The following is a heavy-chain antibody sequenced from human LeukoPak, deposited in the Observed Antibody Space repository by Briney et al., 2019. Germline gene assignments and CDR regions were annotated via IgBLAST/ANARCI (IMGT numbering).Heavy chain of an antibody. CDR2: FDPEDGET. V-gene: IGHV1-24*01. Sequence: ASVKVSCKVSGYTLTELSMHWVRQAPGKGLEWMGGFDPEDGETIYAQKFQGRVTMTEDTSTDTAYMELSSLRSEDTAVHYCATGDYYDSSGFNWGQGILVTVSS. CDR3: ATGDYYDSSGFN. CDR1: GYTLTELS. D-gene: IGHD3-22*01. J-gene: IGHJ4*02.